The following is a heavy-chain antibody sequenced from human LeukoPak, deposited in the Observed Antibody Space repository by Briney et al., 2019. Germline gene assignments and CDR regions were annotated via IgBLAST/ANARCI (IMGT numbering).Heavy chain of an antibody. CDR1: GFTFSSYW. CDR2: IKQDGSEK. D-gene: IGHD2-15*01. J-gene: IGHJ5*02. Sequence: GGSLRLSCAASGFTFSSYWMSWVRQAPGKGLEWVANIKQDGSEKYYVDSVKGRFTISRDNAKNSLYLQMNSLRAEDTAVYSCARGADGVSSNSRGWFDPWGQGTLITVSS. V-gene: IGHV3-7*01. CDR3: ARGADGVSSNSRGWFDP.